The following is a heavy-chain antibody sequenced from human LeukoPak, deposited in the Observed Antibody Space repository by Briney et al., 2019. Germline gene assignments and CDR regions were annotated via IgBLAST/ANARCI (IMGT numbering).Heavy chain of an antibody. CDR2: IYYSGST. V-gene: IGHV4-59*01. CDR1: GGSISSYY. J-gene: IGHJ3*02. CDR3: AREALNFTMDAFDI. D-gene: IGHD3-10*01. Sequence: SETLSLTCTVSGGSISSYYWSWIRQPPGKGLEWIGYIYYSGSTNYNPSLKGRVTISVDTSKNQFSLKLSSVTAADTAVYYCAREALNFTMDAFDIWGQGTMVTVSS.